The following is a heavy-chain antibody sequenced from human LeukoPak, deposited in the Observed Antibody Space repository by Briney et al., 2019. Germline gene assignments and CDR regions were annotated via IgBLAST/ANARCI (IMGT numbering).Heavy chain of an antibody. CDR3: ARGGRDIVVVPAATPYYYYYGMDV. J-gene: IGHJ6*02. D-gene: IGHD2-2*01. CDR1: GGSISSYY. V-gene: IGHV4-34*01. CDR2: INHSGST. Sequence: SETLSLTCNVSGGSISSYYWSWIRQPPGKGLEWIGEINHSGSTNYNPSLKSRVTISVDTSKNQFSLKLSSVTAADTAVYYCARGGRDIVVVPAATPYYYYYGMDVWGQGTTVTVSS.